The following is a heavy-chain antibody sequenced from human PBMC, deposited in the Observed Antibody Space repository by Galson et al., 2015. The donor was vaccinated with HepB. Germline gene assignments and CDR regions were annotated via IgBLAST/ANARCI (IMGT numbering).Heavy chain of an antibody. CDR2: INAGHGNT. Sequence: SVKVSCKASGYTFTTYAINWMRQAPGQRLEWTGWINAGHGNTEYSQKLQGRVTITRDTSASTAYMELSSLRSEDTAVYYCARPRIAAAVDAFDIWGQGTMVTVSS. J-gene: IGHJ3*02. CDR3: ARPRIAAAVDAFDI. CDR1: GYTFTTYA. V-gene: IGHV1-3*01. D-gene: IGHD6-13*01.